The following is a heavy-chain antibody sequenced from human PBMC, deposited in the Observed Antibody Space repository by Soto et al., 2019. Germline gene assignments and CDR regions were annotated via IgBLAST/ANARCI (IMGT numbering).Heavy chain of an antibody. CDR3: VRDESPSGYSGYYYYYGMDV. CDR1: GDSVSSNSAA. CDR2: TYYRSKWYN. V-gene: IGHV6-1*01. D-gene: IGHD5-12*01. J-gene: IGHJ6*02. Sequence: PSQTLSLTCAISGDSVSSNSAAWNWIRQSPSRGLEWLGRTYYRSKWYNDYAVSVKSRITINPDTSKNQFSLQLNSVTPEDTAVYYCVRDESPSGYSGYYYYYGMDVWGQCTTVTVSS.